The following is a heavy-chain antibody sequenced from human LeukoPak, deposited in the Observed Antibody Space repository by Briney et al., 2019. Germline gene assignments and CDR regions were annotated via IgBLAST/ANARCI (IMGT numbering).Heavy chain of an antibody. V-gene: IGHV1-2*02. J-gene: IGHJ4*02. CDR2: INPKSGGT. D-gene: IGHD3-3*02. CDR3: AKDSIAGDYFDY. Sequence: ASVKVSCKSSGYTFTDYYMHWVRQAPGQGLEWMGWINPKSGGTNYAQNFQGRVTMTRNTSISTAYMELSRLRSDDTAVYYCAKDSIAGDYFDYWGQGTLVTVSS. CDR1: GYTFTDYY.